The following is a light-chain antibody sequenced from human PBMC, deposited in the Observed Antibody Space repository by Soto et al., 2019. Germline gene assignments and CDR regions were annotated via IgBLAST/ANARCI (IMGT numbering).Light chain of an antibody. Sequence: EIVMTQSPATLSVSPGERATLSCRASQSVSSNLAWYQQKPGQAPRLLIYGASTRATGIPARFSGSGSGTEFTLTIRSLQSEDFALYFCQQYNNWVAGTFGQGTKVEIK. CDR3: QQYNNWVAGT. CDR2: GAS. CDR1: QSVSSN. V-gene: IGKV3-15*01. J-gene: IGKJ1*01.